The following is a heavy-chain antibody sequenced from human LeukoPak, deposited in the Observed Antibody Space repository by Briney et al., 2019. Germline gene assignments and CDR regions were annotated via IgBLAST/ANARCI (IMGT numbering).Heavy chain of an antibody. V-gene: IGHV3-23*01. Sequence: LPGGSLRLSCAASGFTFSSYGMSWVRQAPGKGLEWVSAISGSGGSTYYADSVKGRFTISRDNSKNTLYLQMNSLRAEDTAVYYCAKGLSYYDSSGYFWGQGTLVTVSS. CDR3: AKGLSYYDSSGYF. J-gene: IGHJ4*02. D-gene: IGHD3-22*01. CDR2: ISGSGGST. CDR1: GFTFSSYG.